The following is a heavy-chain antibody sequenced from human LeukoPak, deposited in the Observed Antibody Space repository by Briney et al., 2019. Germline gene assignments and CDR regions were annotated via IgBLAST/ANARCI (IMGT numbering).Heavy chain of an antibody. CDR1: GGSISSGGYY. D-gene: IGHD3-10*01. J-gene: IGHJ4*02. Sequence: PSETLSLTCTVSGGSISSGGYYWSWIRQHPGKGLEWIGYIYYSGSTNYNPSLKSRVSFSVDTSKNQFSLKLTSVTAADTAVYYCARVGRRFGELLGPFDYWGQGTLVTVSS. V-gene: IGHV4-31*03. CDR2: IYYSGST. CDR3: ARVGRRFGELLGPFDY.